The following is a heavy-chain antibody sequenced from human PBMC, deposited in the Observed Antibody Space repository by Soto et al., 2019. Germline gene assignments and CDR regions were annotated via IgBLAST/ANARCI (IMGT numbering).Heavy chain of an antibody. J-gene: IGHJ5*02. V-gene: IGHV3-33*01. D-gene: IGHD1-1*01. CDR1: GFTFSSYG. CDR3: ARDNLEPKGGATWFDP. CDR2: IWYDGSNK. Sequence: GGSLRLSCAASGFTFSSYGMHWVRQAPGKGLEWVAVIWYDGSNKYYADSVKGRFTISRDNSKNTLYLQMNSLRAGDTAVYYCARDNLEPKGGATWFDPWGQGTLVTVSS.